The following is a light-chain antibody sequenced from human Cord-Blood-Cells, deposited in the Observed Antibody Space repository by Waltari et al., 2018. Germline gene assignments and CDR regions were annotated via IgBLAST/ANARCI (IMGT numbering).Light chain of an antibody. J-gene: IGLJ3*02. CDR1: RSDVGGYNY. Sequence: QSALTQPASVSGSPGQSITISCTGTRSDVGGYNYVSWYQQHPGKAPKLMIYEVSNRPSGVSKLFSGSKSGNTASLTISWLQAEDEADYYCSSYTSSSTVFGGGTKLTVL. V-gene: IGLV2-14*01. CDR3: SSYTSSSTV. CDR2: EVS.